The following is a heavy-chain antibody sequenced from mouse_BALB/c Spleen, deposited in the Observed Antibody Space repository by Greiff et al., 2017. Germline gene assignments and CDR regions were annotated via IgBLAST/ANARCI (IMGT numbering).Heavy chain of an antibody. J-gene: IGHJ3*01. D-gene: IGHD1-2*01. Sequence: QVQLQQSGAELVKPGASVKLSCKASGYTFTSYWMHWVKQRPGQGLEWIGEIDPSDSYTNYNQKFKGKATLTVDKSSSTAYMQLSSLTSEDSAVYYCAREGNSLLRLLAYWGQGTLVTVSA. V-gene: IGHV1-69*02. CDR1: GYTFTSYW. CDR2: IDPSDSYT. CDR3: AREGNSLLRLLAY.